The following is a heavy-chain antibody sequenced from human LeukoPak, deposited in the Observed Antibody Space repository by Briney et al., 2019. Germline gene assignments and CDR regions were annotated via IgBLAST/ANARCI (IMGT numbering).Heavy chain of an antibody. Sequence: SETRSFTCTVSGGSITSYFWSWIRQPPGRRLEWIGYIYHSGTTNYNPSLKSRVTISADTSKNQFSLRLTSVTAADTAVYYCAQKAPFSPTYSQHWGQGKRVTVSS. CDR1: GGSITSYF. CDR3: AQKAPFSPTYSQH. J-gene: IGHJ1*01. V-gene: IGHV4-59*01. D-gene: IGHD2/OR15-2a*01. CDR2: IYHSGTT.